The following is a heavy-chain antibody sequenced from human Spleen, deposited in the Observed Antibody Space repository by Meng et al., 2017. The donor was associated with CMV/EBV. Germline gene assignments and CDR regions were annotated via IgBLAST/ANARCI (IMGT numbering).Heavy chain of an antibody. CDR2: ISTSGSTI. J-gene: IGHJ4*02. CDR1: GFTFSSYE. CDR3: ATFNGYSLFFDY. D-gene: IGHD5-18*01. V-gene: IGHV3-48*03. Sequence: GESLKISCAASGFTFSSYEMNWVRQAPGKGLEWVSYISTSGSTIYYADSVKGRFTISRDNPKNSLSLQMNSLRAEDTAVYYCATFNGYSLFFDYWGQGTLVTVSS.